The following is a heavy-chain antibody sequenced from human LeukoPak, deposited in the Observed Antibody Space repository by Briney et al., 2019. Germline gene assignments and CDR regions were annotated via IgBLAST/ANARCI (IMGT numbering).Heavy chain of an antibody. CDR1: GYTFTGYY. CDR2: INPNSGGT. J-gene: IGHJ4*02. CDR3: ARDKGPLIAAAGYYFDY. D-gene: IGHD6-13*01. V-gene: IGHV1-2*02. Sequence: ASVKVSCKASGYTFTGYYMHWVRQAPGQGLEWMGWINPNSGGTNYAQKFQGRVTMTRDTSISTAYMELSRLRSDDTAVYYCARDKGPLIAAAGYYFDYWGQGTLVTVSS.